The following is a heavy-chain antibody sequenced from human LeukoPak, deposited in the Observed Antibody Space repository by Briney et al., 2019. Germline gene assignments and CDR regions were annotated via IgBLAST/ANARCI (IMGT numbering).Heavy chain of an antibody. CDR2: IYYSGST. CDR1: GGSISSYY. D-gene: IGHD3-16*01. J-gene: IGHJ4*02. CDR3: ARGAKAEGDYYFDY. Sequence: SETLSLTCTVSGGSISSYYWSWIRQPPGKGLEWIGYIYYSGSTNYNPSLKSRVTISVDTSKNQFSLKLSTMTAADTAVYYCARGAKAEGDYYFDYWGQGTLVTVSS. V-gene: IGHV4-59*01.